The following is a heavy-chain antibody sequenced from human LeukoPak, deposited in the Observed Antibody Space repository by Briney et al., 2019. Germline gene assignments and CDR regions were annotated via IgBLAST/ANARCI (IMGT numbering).Heavy chain of an antibody. CDR1: GFTFSSYG. V-gene: IGHV3-48*04. CDR3: ARPGYSYGGFDY. Sequence: GRSLRLSCAASGFTFSSYGMHWVRQAPGKGLEWVSYISSSGSTIYYADSVKGRFTISRDNAKNSLYLQMNSLRAEDTAVYYCARPGYSYGGFDYWGQGTLVTVSS. D-gene: IGHD5-18*01. CDR2: ISSSGSTI. J-gene: IGHJ4*02.